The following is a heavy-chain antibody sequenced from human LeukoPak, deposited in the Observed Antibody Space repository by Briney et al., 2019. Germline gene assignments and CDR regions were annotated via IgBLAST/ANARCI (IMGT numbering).Heavy chain of an antibody. CDR3: ARSGGGWFNWFDP. D-gene: IGHD2-21*01. CDR1: GGSISSGGYS. J-gene: IGHJ5*02. CDR2: IYHSGST. Sequence: KSSETLSLTCAVSGGSISSGGYSWSWIRQPPGKGLEWIGYIYHSGSTYYNPSLKSRVTISVDRSKNQFSLKLSSVTAADTAVYYCARSGGGWFNWFDPWGQGTLVTVSS. V-gene: IGHV4-30-2*01.